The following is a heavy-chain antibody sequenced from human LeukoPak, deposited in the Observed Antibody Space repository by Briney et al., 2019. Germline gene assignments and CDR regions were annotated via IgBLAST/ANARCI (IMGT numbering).Heavy chain of an antibody. Sequence: SETLSLTCTVSGGSISSSSYYWGWIRQPPGKGLEWIGSIYYSGSTYYNPSLKSRVTISVDTSKNQFSLKLSSVTAADTAVYYCATTPTYYYGSASHDYWGQGTLVTVSS. J-gene: IGHJ4*02. D-gene: IGHD3-10*01. CDR2: IYYSGST. CDR3: ATTPTYYYGSASHDY. CDR1: GGSISSSSYY. V-gene: IGHV4-39*01.